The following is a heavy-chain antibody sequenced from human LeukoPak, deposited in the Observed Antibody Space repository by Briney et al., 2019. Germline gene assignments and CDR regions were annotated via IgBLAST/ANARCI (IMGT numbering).Heavy chain of an antibody. J-gene: IGHJ3*02. CDR1: GGSISSSNW. CDR3: VGRITMVRGVIITGAFDI. V-gene: IGHV4-4*02. CDR2: IYHSGST. D-gene: IGHD3-10*01. Sequence: PSETLSLTCAVSGGSISSSNWWSWVRQPPGKGLEWIGEIYHSGSTNYNPSLKSRVTISVDKSKNQFSLKLSSVTAADTAVYYCVGRITMVRGVIITGAFDIWGQGTMVTVSS.